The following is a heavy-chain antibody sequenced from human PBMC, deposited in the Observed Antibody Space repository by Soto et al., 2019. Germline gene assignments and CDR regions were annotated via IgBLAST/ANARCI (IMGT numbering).Heavy chain of an antibody. CDR3: VRDVTVTSYFAF. CDR2: IYSDGSHQ. CDR1: GFTFSRFG. D-gene: IGHD4-17*01. J-gene: IGHJ4*02. V-gene: IGHV3-33*01. Sequence: QEQLVESGGGVVQPGRSLRLSCAASGFTFSRFGMHWVRQAPDKGLEWVAVIYSDGSHQFYSDSVKGRFTISRDNVENTLYLQMSNLRAEDTAVYYCVRDVTVTSYFAFWGQGTLVTVSS.